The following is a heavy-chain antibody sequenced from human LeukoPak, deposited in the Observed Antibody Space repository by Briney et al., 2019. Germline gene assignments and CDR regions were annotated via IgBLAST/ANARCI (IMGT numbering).Heavy chain of an antibody. V-gene: IGHV4-34*01. CDR2: INHSGST. CDR3: ARLAVTPYYYYYYMDV. Sequence: PSETLSLTCTVSGGSISSYYWSWIRQPPGKGLEWIGEINHSGSTNYNPSLKGRVTISVDTSKNQFSLKLSSVTAADTAVYYCARLAVTPYYYYYYMDVWGKGTTVTVSS. CDR1: GGSISSYY. J-gene: IGHJ6*03. D-gene: IGHD4-11*01.